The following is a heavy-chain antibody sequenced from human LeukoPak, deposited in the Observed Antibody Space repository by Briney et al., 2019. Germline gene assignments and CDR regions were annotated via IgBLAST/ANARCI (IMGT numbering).Heavy chain of an antibody. V-gene: IGHV3-21*01. D-gene: IGHD6-19*01. CDR1: GFTFSRNS. CDR3: ARGASVVAGSDDAFDI. Sequence: GGSLRLSCAASGFTFSRNSMNWVRQAPGKGLEWVSSISSSSIYIYYADSVKGRFTISRDNAKNSLYLQMNSLRAEDTAVYYCARGASVVAGSDDAFDIWGQGTMVTVSS. J-gene: IGHJ3*02. CDR2: ISSSSIYI.